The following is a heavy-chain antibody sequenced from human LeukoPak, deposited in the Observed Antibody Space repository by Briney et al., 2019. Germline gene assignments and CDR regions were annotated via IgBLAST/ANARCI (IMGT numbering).Heavy chain of an antibody. CDR3: HKDVLGAGRH. V-gene: IGHV3-23*01. D-gene: IGHD1-26*01. J-gene: IGHJ4*02. Sequence: GGSLRLSCAASGFTFSSHGMSWVRQAPGKGLEWVSTILSGGNTYYADSAKGRFTISRDNSKNTLYLQMSSLTAEDTAVYYCHKDVLGAGRHWGQGTLVTVSS. CDR2: ILSGGNT. CDR1: GFTFSSHG.